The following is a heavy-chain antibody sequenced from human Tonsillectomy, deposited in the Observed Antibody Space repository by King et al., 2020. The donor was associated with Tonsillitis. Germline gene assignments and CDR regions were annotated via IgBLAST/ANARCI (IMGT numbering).Heavy chain of an antibody. CDR1: GGSISSYY. J-gene: IGHJ4*02. D-gene: IGHD3-10*01. CDR2: IYFSGST. Sequence: VQLQESGPGLVKPSETLSLTCTVSGGSISSYYWSWIRQPPGKGLEWIGYIYFSGSTYYNPSLKSRVTISIDTSKNQFSLNLSSVTAADTAVYYCARRNYGSGRYTYYFDYWGQGTLVTVSA. V-gene: IGHV4-59*01. CDR3: ARRNYGSGRYTYYFDY.